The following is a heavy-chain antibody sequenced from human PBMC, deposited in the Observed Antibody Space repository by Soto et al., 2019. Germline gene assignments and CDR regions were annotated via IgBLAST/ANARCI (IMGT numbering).Heavy chain of an antibody. CDR2: ISWNSGSI. CDR3: AKGRGIAARPGIDY. CDR1: GFTFDDYA. Sequence: EVQLVESGGGLVQPGRSLRLSCAASGFTFDDYAMHWVRQAPGKGLEWVSGISWNSGSIGYADSVKGRFTISRDNAKNSLYLQMNSLRAEDTALYYCAKGRGIAARPGIDYWGQGTLVTVSS. V-gene: IGHV3-9*01. D-gene: IGHD6-6*01. J-gene: IGHJ4*02.